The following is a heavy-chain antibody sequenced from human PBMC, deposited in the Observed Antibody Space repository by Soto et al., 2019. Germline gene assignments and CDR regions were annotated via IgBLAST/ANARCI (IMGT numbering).Heavy chain of an antibody. CDR3: ARESGGATATLDYYYFYREV. J-gene: IGHJ6*03. CDR1: GDSFNDYY. Sequence: QVQLVQSGAEVRKPGASVTVSCRSSGDSFNDYYIHWVRQAPGQGFEWMGWINPNDGVTKYAQKFQGWVSMTRDTSIRTVYMQLSRLRSDDTAVYYWARESGGATATLDYYYFYREVWGTGTTVTVSS. D-gene: IGHD5-12*01. CDR2: INPNDGVT. V-gene: IGHV1-2*04.